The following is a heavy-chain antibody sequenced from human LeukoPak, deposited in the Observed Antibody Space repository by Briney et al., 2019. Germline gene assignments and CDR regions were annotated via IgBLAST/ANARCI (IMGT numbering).Heavy chain of an antibody. J-gene: IGHJ4*02. V-gene: IGHV3-66*01. Sequence: GGSLRLSCAASGFTVSSNYMSWVRQAPGKGLEWVSVIYSGGSTYYADSVKGRFTISRDNSKNTLYLQMNSLRAEDTAVYYCATGRLLWFGDLPHPLDYWGQGTLVTVSS. CDR2: IYSGGST. CDR3: ATGRLLWFGDLPHPLDY. D-gene: IGHD3-10*01. CDR1: GFTVSSNY.